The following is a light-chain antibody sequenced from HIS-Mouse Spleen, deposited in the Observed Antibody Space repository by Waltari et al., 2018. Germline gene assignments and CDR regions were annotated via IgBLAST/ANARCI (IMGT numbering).Light chain of an antibody. CDR2: EGS. V-gene: IGLV2-23*01. CDR3: CSYAGSSTLV. J-gene: IGLJ3*02. CDR1: SSDVGSYNL. Sequence: QSALTQPASVSGSPGQSITISCTGTSSDVGSYNLVSWYQQHPGKAPKLMIYEGSKRPSGVSKRFAGSKSGNTASLTMSGLQAEDEADYYCCSYAGSSTLVFGGGTKLTVL.